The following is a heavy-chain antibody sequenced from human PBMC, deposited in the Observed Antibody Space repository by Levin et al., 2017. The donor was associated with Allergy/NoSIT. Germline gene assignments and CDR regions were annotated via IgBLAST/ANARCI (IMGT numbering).Heavy chain of an antibody. CDR2: ITWNSGNI. CDR1: GFTFDDYA. CDR3: AKLSCSAGSCYPYYFDC. V-gene: IGHV3-9*01. D-gene: IGHD2-15*01. Sequence: LSLTCAASGFTFDDYAMHWVRQAPGKGLEWVSGITWNSGNIGYADSVKGRFTISRDNAKNSLYLQMNSLRAEDTALYYCAKLSCSAGSCYPYYFDCWGQGTLVTVSS. J-gene: IGHJ4*02.